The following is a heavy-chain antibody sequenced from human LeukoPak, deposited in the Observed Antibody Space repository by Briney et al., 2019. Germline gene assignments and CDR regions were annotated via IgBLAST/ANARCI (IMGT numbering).Heavy chain of an antibody. D-gene: IGHD3-16*01. CDR3: ARQFGRRCTLIPCWFDP. V-gene: IGHV4-39*01. CDR1: GGSISSSSHY. J-gene: IGHJ5*02. Sequence: PSETLSLTCTVSGGSISSSSHYWGWIRQPPGKGLEWIGSIYYTGSTHYNPSLKSLVTISVDTSKNQFSLKLSSATAADTAVFYCARQFGRRCTLIPCWFDPWGQGTLVTVSS. CDR2: IYYTGST.